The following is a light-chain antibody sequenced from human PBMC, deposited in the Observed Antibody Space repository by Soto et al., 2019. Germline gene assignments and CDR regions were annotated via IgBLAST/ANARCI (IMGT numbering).Light chain of an antibody. CDR2: AAF. CDR1: RAIGND. CDR3: QNYDNAPLT. Sequence: DIQMTQSPSSLSASVGDRVTITCRASRAIGNDLAWYQQKPGKVPQLLIYAAFTLQSGVPSRFSASRSGTEFTLTISSLQPEDVATYYCQNYDNAPLTFGGGTKVEIK. J-gene: IGKJ4*01. V-gene: IGKV1-27*01.